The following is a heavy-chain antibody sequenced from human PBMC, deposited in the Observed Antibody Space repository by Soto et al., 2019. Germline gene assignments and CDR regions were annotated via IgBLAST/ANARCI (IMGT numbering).Heavy chain of an antibody. CDR1: GFTFSSYG. CDR3: AMTTVVTRYPAFDI. Sequence: GGSLRLSCAASGFTFSSYGMHWVRQAPGKGLEWVAVISYDGSNKYYADSVKGRFTISRDNSKNTLYLQMNSLRAEDTAVYYCAMTTVVTRYPAFDIWGQGTMVT. V-gene: IGHV3-30*03. J-gene: IGHJ3*02. D-gene: IGHD4-17*01. CDR2: ISYDGSNK.